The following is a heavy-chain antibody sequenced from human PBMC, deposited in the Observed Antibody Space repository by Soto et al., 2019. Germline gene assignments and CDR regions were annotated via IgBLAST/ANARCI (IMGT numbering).Heavy chain of an antibody. V-gene: IGHV4-59*01. J-gene: IGHJ6*02. CDR1: GGSISSYS. CDR3: ARGPPVEYYGFWCGYNPYGMDG. CDR2: IYYSGST. D-gene: IGHD3-3*01. Sequence: PSGTLALTCTVSGGSISSYSWSWIRQPPGKRLEWIGYIYYSGSTNYNPSLKSRVTISVDTSKNQFSLPPSSVTAADTAVYYCARGPPVEYYGFWCGYNPYGMDGWGRGTTVSVYS.